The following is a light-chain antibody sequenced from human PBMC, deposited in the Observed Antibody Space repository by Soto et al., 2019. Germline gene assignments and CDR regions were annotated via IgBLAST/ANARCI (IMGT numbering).Light chain of an antibody. CDR1: QSVSSY. CDR2: DAS. CDR3: QQRSNWPLGT. J-gene: IGKJ1*01. V-gene: IGKV3-11*01. Sequence: EIVLTQSPATLSLSPGERATLSCRASQSVSSYLAWYQQKPGQAPRLLIYDASNRATGIPARFSGSGSGTDFNLTISSLEPEDFAVYYCQQRSNWPLGTFGQGTKVEIK.